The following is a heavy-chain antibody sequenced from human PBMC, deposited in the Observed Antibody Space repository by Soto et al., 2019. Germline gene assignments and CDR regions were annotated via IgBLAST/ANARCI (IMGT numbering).Heavy chain of an antibody. V-gene: IGHV4-39*01. J-gene: IGHJ3*02. CDR2: IYYSGST. Sequence: QLQLQESGPGLVKPSETLSLTCTVSGGSISSSSYYWGWIRQPPGKGLEWIGSIYYSGSTYYNPSLKSRVTISVDTSKNQFSLKLSSVTAADTAVYYCARRLRSSGWYLSRCAFDIWGQGTMVTVSS. D-gene: IGHD6-19*01. CDR1: GGSISSSSYY. CDR3: ARRLRSSGWYLSRCAFDI.